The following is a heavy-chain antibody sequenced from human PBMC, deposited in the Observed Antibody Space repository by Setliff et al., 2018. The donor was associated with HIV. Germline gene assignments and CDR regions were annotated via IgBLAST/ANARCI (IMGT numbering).Heavy chain of an antibody. V-gene: IGHV1-46*01. J-gene: IGHJ1*01. Sequence: ASVKVSCKTFGYYPSIDCMHWVRQAPGRGLEWLGVVHPFHDILGSNADYAQKFQGRISITWDSSGNTLFSELGPLRSDDSATYYCVRAFDQDFHNWGQGTVVTVS. CDR1: GYYPSIDC. D-gene: IGHD3-9*01. CDR3: VRAFDQDFHN. CDR2: VHPFHDILGSNA.